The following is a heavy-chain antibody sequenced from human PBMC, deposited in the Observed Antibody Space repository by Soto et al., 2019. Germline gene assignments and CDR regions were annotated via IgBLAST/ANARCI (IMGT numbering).Heavy chain of an antibody. CDR1: GGSISSSSYY. Sequence: PSETLSLTCTVSGGSISSSSYYWGWIRQPPGKGLEWIGSIYYSGSTYYNPSLKSRVTISVDTSKNQFSLKLSSVTAADTAVYYCASSTFGGVIVMVYFDYWGQGTLVTVSS. CDR2: IYYSGST. J-gene: IGHJ4*02. D-gene: IGHD3-16*02. CDR3: ASSTFGGVIVMVYFDY. V-gene: IGHV4-39*01.